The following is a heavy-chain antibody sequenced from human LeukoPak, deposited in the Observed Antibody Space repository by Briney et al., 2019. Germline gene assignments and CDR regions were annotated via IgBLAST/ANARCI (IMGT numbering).Heavy chain of an antibody. J-gene: IGHJ4*02. V-gene: IGHV1-2*02. D-gene: IGHD3-22*01. CDR1: AYTFTAYY. CDR2: INPNSGGT. Sequence: ASVKVSCKASAYTFTAYYMHWVRQAPGQGLEWMGWINPNSGGTNYAQKFQGRVTMARDTSISTAYMELSMLRSDDTAVFYCARDYYDSSGYGSFDYWGQGTLVTVSS. CDR3: ARDYYDSSGYGSFDY.